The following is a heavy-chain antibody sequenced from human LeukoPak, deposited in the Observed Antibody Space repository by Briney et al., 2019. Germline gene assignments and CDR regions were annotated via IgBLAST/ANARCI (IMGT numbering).Heavy chain of an antibody. CDR2: IWYDGSNK. Sequence: PGGSLRLSCAASGFTFSSYGMHWVRQAPGKGLEWVAVIWYDGSNKYYADSVKGRFTISRDNSKNTLYLQMNSLRAEDTAVYYCARPYYYYYGMDVWGQGTTVTVSS. J-gene: IGHJ6*02. V-gene: IGHV3-33*01. CDR3: ARPYYYYYGMDV. CDR1: GFTFSSYG.